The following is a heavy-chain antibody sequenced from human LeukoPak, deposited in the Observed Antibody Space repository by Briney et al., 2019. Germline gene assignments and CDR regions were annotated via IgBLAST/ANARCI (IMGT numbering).Heavy chain of an antibody. CDR1: GFIFSSYA. V-gene: IGHV3-30-3*01. CDR2: ISFDGSNK. J-gene: IGHJ4*02. CDR3: ARQVAGLDY. Sequence: GGSLRLSCAASGFIFSSYAVHWVRQAPGKGLEWVAFISFDGSNKYYADSVKGRFTISRDNSKNTSYLQMNSLSAEDTAVYYCARQVAGLDYWGQGTLVTVSS. D-gene: IGHD6-19*01.